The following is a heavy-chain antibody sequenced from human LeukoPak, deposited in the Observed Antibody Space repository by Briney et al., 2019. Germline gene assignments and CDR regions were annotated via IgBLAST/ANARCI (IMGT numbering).Heavy chain of an antibody. CDR2: ISYDGSNK. Sequence: AGSLTLSCPASGFTFSSHGMLWVRQAPGKGLEWVAVISYDGSNKYYADSVKGRFTISRDNSKNTLYLQMNSLRAEDTTVCYCPIAKAGWLSYWDQGTLVTVSS. D-gene: IGHD5-12*01. CDR1: GFTFSSHG. CDR3: PIAKAGWLSY. J-gene: IGHJ4*02. V-gene: IGHV3-30*03.